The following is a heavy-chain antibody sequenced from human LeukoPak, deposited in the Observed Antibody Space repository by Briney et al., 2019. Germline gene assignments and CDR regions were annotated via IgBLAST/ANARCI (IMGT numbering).Heavy chain of an antibody. CDR1: GFTFSDYN. J-gene: IGHJ4*02. CDR2: ISRSGSTK. D-gene: IGHD1-26*01. Sequence: GGSLRLSCAASGFTFSDYNMRWIRQAPGKGLEWVSSISRSGSTKYYADSVKGRFTISRDNAKNSLFLQMNSLRAEDTAVYYCAKRAGATDTWGQGTLVTVSS. V-gene: IGHV3-11*01. CDR3: AKRAGATDT.